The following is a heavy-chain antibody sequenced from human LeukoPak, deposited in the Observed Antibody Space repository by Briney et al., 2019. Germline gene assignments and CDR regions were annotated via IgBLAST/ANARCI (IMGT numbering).Heavy chain of an antibody. CDR1: GFTFDDYG. CDR3: AREPSNYGDHYFDY. D-gene: IGHD4-17*01. V-gene: IGHV3-20*04. CDR2: ISRNGGST. Sequence: GGSLRLSCAASGFTFDDYGMTWVRQVPGKGLEWVSGISRNGGSTGYADSVKGRFTISRDNAKNSLYLQMNSLRAEDTAVYYCAREPSNYGDHYFDYWGQGTLVTVSS. J-gene: IGHJ4*02.